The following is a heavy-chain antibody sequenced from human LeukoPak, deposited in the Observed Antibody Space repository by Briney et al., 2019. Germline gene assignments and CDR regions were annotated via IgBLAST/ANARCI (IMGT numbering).Heavy chain of an antibody. CDR3: ARNAASNWFDP. D-gene: IGHD6-25*01. CDR1: GVSISSGDYY. J-gene: IGHJ5*02. CDR2: IYYSGST. V-gene: IGHV4-30-4*01. Sequence: PSQTLSLTCTVSGVSISSGDYYWSWLRQPPGKGLEWIGYIYYSGSTYYNPSLKSRVTISVDTSKNQFSLKLSSVTAADTAVYYCARNAASNWFDPWGQGTLVTVSS.